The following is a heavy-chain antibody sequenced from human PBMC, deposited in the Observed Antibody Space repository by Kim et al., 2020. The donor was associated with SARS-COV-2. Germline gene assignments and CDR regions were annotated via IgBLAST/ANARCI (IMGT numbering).Heavy chain of an antibody. Sequence: EINHSGSTNSTPSLKSRVTISVDTSKNQFSLKLSSVTAADTAVYYCARGTGGITMIVVVKPYYYYGMDVWGQGTTVTVSS. D-gene: IGHD3-22*01. V-gene: IGHV4-34*01. J-gene: IGHJ6*02. CDR2: INHSGST. CDR3: ARGTGGITMIVVVKPYYYYGMDV.